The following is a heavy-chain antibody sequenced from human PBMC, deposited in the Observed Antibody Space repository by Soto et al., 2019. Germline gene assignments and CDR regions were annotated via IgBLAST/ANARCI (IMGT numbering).Heavy chain of an antibody. J-gene: IGHJ4*02. Sequence: EMQLLESGGGLVQPGGSLRLSCAASGFTFSSFAMSWVRQAPGKGLDWVSAISGSGGSTYSADSVKGRFTISRDNSKKRVYLQMTSLGPEDTAVYYCAKGGGSARDFDYWGQGALVTVSS. V-gene: IGHV3-23*01. D-gene: IGHD1-26*01. CDR2: ISGSGGST. CDR1: GFTFSSFA. CDR3: AKGGGSARDFDY.